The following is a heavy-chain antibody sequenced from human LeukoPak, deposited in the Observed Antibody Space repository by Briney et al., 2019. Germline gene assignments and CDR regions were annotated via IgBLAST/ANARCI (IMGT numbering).Heavy chain of an antibody. V-gene: IGHV1-69*06. J-gene: IGHJ4*02. CDR3: AKTHTGYGYGQGFDY. Sequence: ASVKVSCKASGGTFSSYAISWVRQAPGQGLEWMGGIIPIFGTANYAQKFQGRVTITADKSTSTAYMELSSLRSEDTAVYYCAKTHTGYGYGQGFDYWGQGTLVTVSS. CDR1: GGTFSSYA. CDR2: IIPIFGTA. D-gene: IGHD5-18*01.